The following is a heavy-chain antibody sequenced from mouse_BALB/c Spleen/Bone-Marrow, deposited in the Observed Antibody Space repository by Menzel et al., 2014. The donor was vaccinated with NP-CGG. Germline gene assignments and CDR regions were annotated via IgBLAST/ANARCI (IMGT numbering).Heavy chain of an antibody. Sequence: EVMLVESGGGLVQPGDSLKLSCATSGFTFSDFYMEWVRQPPGKRLEWIAASRNKAKHYTTEYSASVKVRFIVSRDTTQSILYLQMNTLRAEDTAIYYCARDVEYCNYFVYWGQGTLVTVSA. CDR2: SRNKAKHYTT. V-gene: IGHV7-1*02. CDR3: ARDVEYCNYFVY. J-gene: IGHJ3*01. CDR1: GFTFSDFY. D-gene: IGHD2-10*02.